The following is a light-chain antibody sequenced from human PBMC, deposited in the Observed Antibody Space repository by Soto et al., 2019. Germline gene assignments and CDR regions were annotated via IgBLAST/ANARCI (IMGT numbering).Light chain of an antibody. J-gene: IGKJ4*01. CDR1: LNINTY. CDR3: QQRRDWPIT. Sequence: EIVLTQSPDTLSLSPGESATLSCRASLNINTYLSWYQQKPGQVPRPLMFDASNRATGIPARFSGSGSGTDFTLTISSLEPEDFAVYYCQQRRDWPITFGGGTKVEIK. V-gene: IGKV3-11*01. CDR2: DAS.